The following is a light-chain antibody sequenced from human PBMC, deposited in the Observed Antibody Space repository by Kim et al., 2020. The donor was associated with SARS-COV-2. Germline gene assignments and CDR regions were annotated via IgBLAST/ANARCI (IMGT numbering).Light chain of an antibody. V-gene: IGKV1-39*01. CDR3: QQSYSMFRLA. CDR1: QSIGTC. CDR2: AAS. J-gene: IGKJ4*01. Sequence: SVGDRVTITCGASQSIGTCLNWYQQKPGKAAKLLVSAASTLESGVPARFSGGGSGTDFTLNISSLQPEDFASYYCQQSYSMFRLAFGGGTKVDVK.